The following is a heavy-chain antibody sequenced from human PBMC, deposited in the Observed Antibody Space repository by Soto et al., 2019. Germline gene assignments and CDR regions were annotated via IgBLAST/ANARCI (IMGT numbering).Heavy chain of an antibody. Sequence: QVRLQQWGAGLLKPSETLSLTCAVYGGSFSDYYWSWLRQPPGKGLEWIGEINHSASSKYNPSLKSRVTISVDTSKNQFSLKVNSVTAADTAVYYCARCNQLDYWGRGTPVIVSS. V-gene: IGHV4-34*01. J-gene: IGHJ4*02. CDR2: INHSASS. CDR1: GGSFSDYY. CDR3: ARCNQLDY. D-gene: IGHD1-1*01.